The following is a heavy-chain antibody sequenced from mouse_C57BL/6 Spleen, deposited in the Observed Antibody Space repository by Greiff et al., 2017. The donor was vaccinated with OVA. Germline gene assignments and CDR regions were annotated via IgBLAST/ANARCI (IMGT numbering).Heavy chain of an antibody. CDR1: GYTFTSYW. CDR2: IDPSDSET. CDR3: AREGIPH. Sequence: QVQLQQPGAELVRPGSSVKLSCKASGYTFTSYWMHWVKQRPIQGLEWIGNIDPSDSETPSNQKFKDKATLTVDKSSSTAYMQLSSLTSDDSAVYYCAREGIPHWGQGTTLTVSS. V-gene: IGHV1-52*01. J-gene: IGHJ2*01.